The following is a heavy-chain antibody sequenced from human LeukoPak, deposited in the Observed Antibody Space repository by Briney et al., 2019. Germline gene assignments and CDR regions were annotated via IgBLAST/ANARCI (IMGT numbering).Heavy chain of an antibody. J-gene: IGHJ6*02. CDR1: GFTFSTYW. V-gene: IGHV3-74*01. CDR2: INSDGSST. Sequence: PGGSLRLSCAASGFTFSTYWMYWVRQAPGKGLVWVSRINSDGSSTKNADSAKGRFATSRDNAKNSLYLQMNSLRAEDTAVYYCARAQYYDSTTAGGMDVWGQGTTVTVSS. CDR3: ARAQYYDSTTAGGMDV. D-gene: IGHD3-22*01.